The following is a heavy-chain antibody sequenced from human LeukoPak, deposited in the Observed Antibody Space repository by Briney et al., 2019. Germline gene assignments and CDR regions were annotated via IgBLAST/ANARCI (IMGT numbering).Heavy chain of an antibody. V-gene: IGHV3-23*01. CDR3: AKDVLLWFGELLSDLVGYFDY. CDR2: ISRSGGST. J-gene: IGHJ4*02. Sequence: GGSLRLSCAASGFTFSSYAMSWVRQAPGKGLEWVSAISRSGGSTYYADSVKGRFTISRDNSKNTLYLQMNSLRAEDTAVYYCAKDVLLWFGELLSDLVGYFDYWGQGTLVTVSS. D-gene: IGHD3-10*01. CDR1: GFTFSSYA.